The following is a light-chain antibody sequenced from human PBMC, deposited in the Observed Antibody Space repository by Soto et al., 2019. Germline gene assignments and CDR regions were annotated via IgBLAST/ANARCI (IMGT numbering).Light chain of an antibody. CDR2: AAS. V-gene: IGKV1-39*01. CDR3: QQSYITPRT. Sequence: DIQMTQSPSSLSASVGDRVTITCRASQSISSYLNWYQQKPGKAPKLLIYAASSLQSGVPSRFSGSGSGTDFTLTISSLQPVDFATYYCQQSYITPRTFCQGTMVEVK. CDR1: QSISSY. J-gene: IGKJ1*01.